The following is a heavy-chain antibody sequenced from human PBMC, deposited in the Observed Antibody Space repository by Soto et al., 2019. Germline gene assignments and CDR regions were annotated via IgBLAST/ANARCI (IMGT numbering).Heavy chain of an antibody. CDR1: GFTFSSYA. J-gene: IGHJ4*02. D-gene: IGHD3-10*01. CDR3: ARDYYGSGNYHGYYFDY. CDR2: ISYDGSNN. Sequence: QVHLVESGGGVVQPGRSLRLSCAASGFTFSSYAMQWVRQAPGKWLEWVADISYDGSNNYYADSVKGRFSISRDNSKNTLFLQRNSLRAEDTAVYYCARDYYGSGNYHGYYFDYWGQGTLVTVSS. V-gene: IGHV3-30-3*01.